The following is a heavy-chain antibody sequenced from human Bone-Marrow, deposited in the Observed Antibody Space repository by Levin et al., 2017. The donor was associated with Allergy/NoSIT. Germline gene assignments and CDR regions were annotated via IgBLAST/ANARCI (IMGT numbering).Heavy chain of an antibody. J-gene: IGHJ4*02. CDR3: AREGIQWELFISSVDY. D-gene: IGHD1-26*01. Sequence: GGSLRLSCAASGFTFSSYAMHWVRQAPGKGLEWVAVISYDGSNKYYADSVKGRFTISRDNSKNTLYLQMNSLRAEDTAVYYCAREGIQWELFISSVDYWGQGTLVTVSS. CDR1: GFTFSSYA. V-gene: IGHV3-30-3*01. CDR2: ISYDGSNK.